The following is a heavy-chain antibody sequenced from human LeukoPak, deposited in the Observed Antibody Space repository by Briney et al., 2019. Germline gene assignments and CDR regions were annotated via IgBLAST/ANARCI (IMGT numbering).Heavy chain of an antibody. J-gene: IGHJ4*02. CDR1: GIIFSSYG. CDR3: AKGIFPYYDILTGYYTREFDY. D-gene: IGHD3-9*01. CDR2: IRYDGSNK. Sequence: GGSLRLSCAASGIIFSSYGMHWVRQAPGKGLEWVAFIRYDGSNKYYADSVKGRFTISRDNSKNTLYLQMNSLRAEDTAVYYCAKGIFPYYDILTGYYTREFDYWGQGTLVTVSS. V-gene: IGHV3-30*02.